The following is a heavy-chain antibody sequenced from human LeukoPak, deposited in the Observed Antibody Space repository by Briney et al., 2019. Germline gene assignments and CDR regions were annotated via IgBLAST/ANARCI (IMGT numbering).Heavy chain of an antibody. J-gene: IGHJ4*02. CDR2: IKQDGSEK. CDR3: ARDDSSSSFDY. V-gene: IGHV3-7*01. Sequence: PGGSLRLSCAASGFTFSSYWMSWVRQAPGKGLEWVANIKQDGSEKYYMDSVKGRFTISRDNAKNSLYLQMNSLRAEDTAVYYCARDDSSSSFDYWGQGTLVTVSS. D-gene: IGHD6-6*01. CDR1: GFTFSSYW.